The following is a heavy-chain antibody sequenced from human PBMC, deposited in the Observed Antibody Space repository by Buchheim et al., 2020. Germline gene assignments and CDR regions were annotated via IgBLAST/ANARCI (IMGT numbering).Heavy chain of an antibody. CDR3: ARVIHSSGWYQSYYGMDV. V-gene: IGHV1-69*02. J-gene: IGHJ6*02. D-gene: IGHD6-19*01. Sequence: QVQLVQSGAEVKKPGSSVKVSCKASGGTFSSYTISWVRQAPEQGLEWMGRIIPILGIANYAQKFQGRVTITADKSTSTAYIELSSLRSEDTAVYYCARVIHSSGWYQSYYGMDVWGQGTT. CDR1: GGTFSSYT. CDR2: IIPILGIA.